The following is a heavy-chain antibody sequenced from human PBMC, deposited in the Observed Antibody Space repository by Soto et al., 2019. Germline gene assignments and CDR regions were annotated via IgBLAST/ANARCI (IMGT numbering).Heavy chain of an antibody. D-gene: IGHD3-22*01. CDR3: ARGRPYYYDSSGYYPFDY. Sequence: SGGSLRLSCAASGFTFSSYAMHWVRQAPGRGLEWVAVISYDGSNKYYADSVKGRFTISRDNSKNTLYLQMNSLRAEDTAVYYCARGRPYYYDSSGYYPFDYWGQGTLVTVSS. CDR1: GFTFSSYA. V-gene: IGHV3-30-3*01. CDR2: ISYDGSNK. J-gene: IGHJ4*02.